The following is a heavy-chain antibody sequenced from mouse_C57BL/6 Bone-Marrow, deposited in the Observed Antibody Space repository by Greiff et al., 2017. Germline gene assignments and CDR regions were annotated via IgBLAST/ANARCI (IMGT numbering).Heavy chain of an antibody. D-gene: IGHD1-1*01. V-gene: IGHV3-6*01. CDR2: ISYDGSN. CDR1: GYSITSGYY. CDR3: ARVITTVVATGAMDY. Sequence: EVQLQQSGPGLVKPSQSLSLTCSVTGYSITSGYYWNWIRQFPGNKLEWMGYISYDGSNNYNPSLKNRISITRDTSKNQFFLKLNSVTTEDTATYYCARVITTVVATGAMDYWGQGTSVTVSS. J-gene: IGHJ4*01.